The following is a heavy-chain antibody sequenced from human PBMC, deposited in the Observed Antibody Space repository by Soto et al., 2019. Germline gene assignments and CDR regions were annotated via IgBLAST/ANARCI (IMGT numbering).Heavy chain of an antibody. CDR1: GFTFSAFE. J-gene: IGHJ6*02. CDR3: ARESGGTGLDV. CDR2: IYNSGSTM. Sequence: GGSLRLSCAASGFTFSAFEMNWVRQAPGKGLEWLSYIYNSGSTMTYADSVKGRFAISRDNAKNSLYLQVYSLRAEDTAVYYCARESGGTGLDVWGQGTTVTVSS. V-gene: IGHV3-48*03. D-gene: IGHD1-1*01.